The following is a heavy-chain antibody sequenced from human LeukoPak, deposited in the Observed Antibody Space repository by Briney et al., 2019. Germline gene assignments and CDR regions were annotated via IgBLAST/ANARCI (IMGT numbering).Heavy chain of an antibody. J-gene: IGHJ4*02. CDR3: AKWGPGYDFWSGAPH. CDR1: GFTFSSYA. Sequence: SGGSLRLSCAASGFTFSSYAITWVRQAPGKGLEWVSAVSSNGAKTYYADSVKGRFTISRDNYKNMVFLQMNSLRAEDTAVYYCAKWGPGYDFWSGAPHWGQGTLVTVSS. CDR2: VSSNGAKT. D-gene: IGHD3-3*01. V-gene: IGHV3-23*01.